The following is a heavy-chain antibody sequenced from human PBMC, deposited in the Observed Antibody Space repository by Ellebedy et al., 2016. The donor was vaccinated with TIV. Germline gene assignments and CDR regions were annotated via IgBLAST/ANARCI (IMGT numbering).Heavy chain of an antibody. CDR3: ARAMGLRGYYYYGMDV. D-gene: IGHD5-12*01. CDR2: INHSGST. CDR1: GGSFSGYY. V-gene: IGHV4-34*01. J-gene: IGHJ6*02. Sequence: MPSETLSLTCAVYGGSFSGYYWSWIRQPPGKGLEWIGEINHSGSTNYNPSLKSRVTVSVDTSQNQFSLKLSSVTAADTAVYYCARAMGLRGYYYYGMDVWGQGTTVTVSS.